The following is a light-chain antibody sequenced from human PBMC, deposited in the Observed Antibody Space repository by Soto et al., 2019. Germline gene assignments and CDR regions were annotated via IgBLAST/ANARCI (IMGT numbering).Light chain of an antibody. CDR2: GAS. CDR1: QSIRSN. J-gene: IGKJ1*01. CDR3: QQYHIWPPWT. Sequence: EIVMTQSPDTLSVSPGEAATLSCRVSQSIRSNLAGYQQRPGQAPRLLMYGASTRADGIPARFTGSGSGTEFTLTISSLQSEDFAVYYCQQYHIWPPWTSGQGTKVDIK. V-gene: IGKV3-15*01.